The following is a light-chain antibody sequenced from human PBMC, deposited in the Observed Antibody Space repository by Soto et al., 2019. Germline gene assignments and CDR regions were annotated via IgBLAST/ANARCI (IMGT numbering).Light chain of an antibody. V-gene: IGLV2-14*01. CDR3: SSYTSSSTVV. Sequence: QSALSQPASVSGSPGQSITISCTGTSSDVGAYNYVSWHQQHPGKAPKLMIYEVSNRPSGVSNRFSGSKSGNTASLIISGLQAEDEADYHCSSYTSSSTVVFGGGNKLTVL. CDR1: SSDVGAYNY. J-gene: IGLJ2*01. CDR2: EVS.